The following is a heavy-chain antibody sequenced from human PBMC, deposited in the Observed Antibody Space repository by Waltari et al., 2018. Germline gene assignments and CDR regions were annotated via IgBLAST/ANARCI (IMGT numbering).Heavy chain of an antibody. CDR1: GGSFSGYY. Sequence: QVQLQQWGAGLLKPSETLSLTCAVYGGSFSGYYWRWIRQPPRKGLEWIGEINHSGSTNYNPSLKSRVTISVDTSKNQFSLKLSSVTAADTAVYYCARGPRQASRSGGSCWDYWGQGTLVTVSS. CDR2: INHSGST. CDR3: ARGPRQASRSGGSCWDY. D-gene: IGHD2-15*01. J-gene: IGHJ4*02. V-gene: IGHV4-34*01.